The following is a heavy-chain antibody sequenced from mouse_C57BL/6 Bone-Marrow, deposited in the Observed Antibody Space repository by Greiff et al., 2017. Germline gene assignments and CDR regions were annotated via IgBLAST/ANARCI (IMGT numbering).Heavy chain of an antibody. CDR3: AITNFDY. CDR1: GYTFTSYW. D-gene: IGHD2-12*01. CDR2: IDPSDSYT. J-gene: IGHJ2*01. V-gene: IGHV1-59*01. Sequence: QVHVKQPGAELVRPGTSVKLSCKASGYTFTSYWMHWVKQRPGQGLEWIGVIDPSDSYTNYNQKFKGKATLTVDTSSSTAYMQLSSLTSEDSAVYYCAITNFDYWGQGTTLTVSS.